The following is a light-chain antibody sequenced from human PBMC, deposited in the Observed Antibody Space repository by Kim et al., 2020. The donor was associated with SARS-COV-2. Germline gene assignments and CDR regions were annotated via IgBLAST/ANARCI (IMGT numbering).Light chain of an antibody. CDR1: QSISSW. V-gene: IGKV1-5*01. Sequence: DIQMTQSPSTLSASVGDRVTITCRASQSISSWLAWYQQKPGKAPKLLIYHASSLESGVQSRFSGSGSGTEFILTISSLQPDDFAAYHCQQYSSYSWTFGQGTKVDIK. CDR3: QQYSSYSWT. J-gene: IGKJ1*01. CDR2: HAS.